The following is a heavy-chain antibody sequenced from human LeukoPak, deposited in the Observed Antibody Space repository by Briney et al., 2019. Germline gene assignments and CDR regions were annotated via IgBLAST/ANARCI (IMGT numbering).Heavy chain of an antibody. CDR1: GYTFTGYY. J-gene: IGHJ4*02. V-gene: IGHV1-2*02. Sequence: ASVKVSCKASGYTFTGYYMHWVRQAPGQGLEWMGWINPNSGGTSYAQKFQGRVTMTRDTSISTAYMELSRLRSDDTAVYYCARDAPYYYDSSGYYPLYWGQGTLVTVSS. CDR2: INPNSGGT. D-gene: IGHD3-22*01. CDR3: ARDAPYYYDSSGYYPLY.